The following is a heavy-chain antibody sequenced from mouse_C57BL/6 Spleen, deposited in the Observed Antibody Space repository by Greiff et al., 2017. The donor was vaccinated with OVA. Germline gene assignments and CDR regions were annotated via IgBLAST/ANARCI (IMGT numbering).Heavy chain of an antibody. CDR1: GFTFSDYY. CDR2: ISNGGGST. Sequence: EVQRVESGGGLVQPGGSLKLSCAASGFTFSDYYMYWVRQTPEKRLEWVAYISNGGGSTYYPDTVKGRFTISRDNAKNTLYLQMSRLKSEDTAMYYCARRMNGYFDYWGQGTTLTVSS. V-gene: IGHV5-12*01. D-gene: IGHD1-1*02. CDR3: ARRMNGYFDY. J-gene: IGHJ2*01.